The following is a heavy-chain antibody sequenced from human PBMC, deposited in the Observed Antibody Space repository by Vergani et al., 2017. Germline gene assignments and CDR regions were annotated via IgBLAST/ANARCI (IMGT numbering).Heavy chain of an antibody. CDR1: GGSITSNHYY. J-gene: IGHJ4*02. CDR3: AGDSSSWQRADY. D-gene: IGHD6-13*01. Sequence: QVHLQESGPGLVKPSQTLSLTCTVSGGSITSNHYYWSWIRQPAGKGLEWIGRIYTSGDSNYIPSLKSRLTLSVDTSKNQFSLRLTSVTAADTAVYYCAGDSSSWQRADYWGQGTLVTVSS. CDR2: IYTSGDS. V-gene: IGHV4-61*02.